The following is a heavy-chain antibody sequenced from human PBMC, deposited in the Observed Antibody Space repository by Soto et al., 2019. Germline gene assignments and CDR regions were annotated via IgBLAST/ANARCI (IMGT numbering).Heavy chain of an antibody. CDR3: ARGGGRGIAAAGTGYYYYYGMDV. CDR1: GDSVSSNSAA. V-gene: IGHV6-1*01. Sequence: SQTLSLTCAISGDSVSSNSAAWNWIRQSPSRGLEWLGRTYYRSKWDNDYAVSVKSRITINPDTSKNQFSLQLNSVTPEDTAVYYCARGGGRGIAAAGTGYYYYYGMDVWGQGTTVTVSS. D-gene: IGHD6-13*01. J-gene: IGHJ6*02. CDR2: TYYRSKWDN.